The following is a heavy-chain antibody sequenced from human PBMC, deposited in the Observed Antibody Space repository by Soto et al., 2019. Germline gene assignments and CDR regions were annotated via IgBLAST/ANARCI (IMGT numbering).Heavy chain of an antibody. Sequence: QVQLQESGPGLVKPSGTLSLTCAVSGGSISSSNWWSWVRQPPGKGLEWIGEIYHSGSTNYNPSLKGRVTISGKQSQNPFPLKLTFVTAADTGVYYCARIRQQLVTGGTGWFDPWGQGTLVTVSS. V-gene: IGHV4-4*02. CDR2: IYHSGST. J-gene: IGHJ5*02. CDR1: GGSISSSNW. CDR3: ARIRQQLVTGGTGWFDP. D-gene: IGHD6-13*01.